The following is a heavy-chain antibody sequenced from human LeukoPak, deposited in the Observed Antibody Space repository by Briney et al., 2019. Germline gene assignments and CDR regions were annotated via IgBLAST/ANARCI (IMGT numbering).Heavy chain of an antibody. CDR2: IKQDESEK. J-gene: IGHJ4*01. CDR3: AGDTATPIGY. D-gene: IGHD5-18*01. CDR1: GFTFNNYW. V-gene: IGHV3-7*04. Sequence: GGSLRLSCAASGFTFNNYWMTWVRQAPGKGLEWVANIKQDESEKYYVDSVKGRFTISRDNAKNSLYLQMNSLRAEDTAVYYCAGDTATPIGYWGHGTLVTVSS.